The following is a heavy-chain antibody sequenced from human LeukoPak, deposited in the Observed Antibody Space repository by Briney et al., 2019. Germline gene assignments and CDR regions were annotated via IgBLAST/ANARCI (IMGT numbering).Heavy chain of an antibody. CDR2: ISSSSTYI. J-gene: IGHJ4*02. V-gene: IGHV3-21*04. D-gene: IGHD3-9*01. CDR1: GFTFSTYN. Sequence: GGSLRLSCVASGFTFSTYNMNWVRQAPGKGLEWVSSISSSSTYIYYADSVKGRFTISRDNAKNTLYLQMNSLRAEDTAVYYCAKFYDVLTGYFDYWGQGTLVTVSS. CDR3: AKFYDVLTGYFDY.